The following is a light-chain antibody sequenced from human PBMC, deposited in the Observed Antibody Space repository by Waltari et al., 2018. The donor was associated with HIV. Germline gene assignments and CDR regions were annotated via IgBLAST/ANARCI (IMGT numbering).Light chain of an antibody. CDR2: LKSDGSH. V-gene: IGLV4-69*01. Sequence: QLVLTQSPSASASLGASVKLTCTLRSRHSNYAIAWHQPQPGKGPRYLMKLKSDGSHIKGDGSPDRVSGSSSGAERELTISSLQSEDEADYDCQTWGTGIQEVFGGGTK. CDR1: SRHSNYA. J-gene: IGLJ3*02. CDR3: QTWGTGIQEV.